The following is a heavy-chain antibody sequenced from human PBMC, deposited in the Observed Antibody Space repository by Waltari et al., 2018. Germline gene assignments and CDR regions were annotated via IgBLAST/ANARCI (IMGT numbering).Heavy chain of an antibody. D-gene: IGHD2-21*01. CDR1: GFTFSSYG. CDR3: ARETSHYYYFDY. J-gene: IGHJ4*02. Sequence: QVQLVESGGGVVQPGRSLRLSCAASGFTFSSYGLHWVRQAPGKGLGWVEVIWYDGNNKYYAESGKGGFTISRDNSKNTLYLQMNSLRAEDTAVYYCARETSHYYYFDYWGQGTLVTVSS. CDR2: IWYDGNNK. V-gene: IGHV3-33*01.